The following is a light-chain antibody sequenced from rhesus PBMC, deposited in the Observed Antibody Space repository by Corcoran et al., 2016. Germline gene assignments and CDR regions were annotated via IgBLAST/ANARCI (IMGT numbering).Light chain of an antibody. CDR3: CSYSGSYTYI. J-gene: IGLJ1*01. CDR1: SSDIGGYKY. Sequence: QAALTQPRSVSGSPGQSVTISCTGTSSDIGGYKYVSWYQQHPGTAPKLMIYEVSKRPSGVSDRFSGSKSDNTASLTISGLQADDEAYYYCCSYSGSYTYIFGGGTRLTVL. CDR2: EVS. V-gene: IGLV2-32*01.